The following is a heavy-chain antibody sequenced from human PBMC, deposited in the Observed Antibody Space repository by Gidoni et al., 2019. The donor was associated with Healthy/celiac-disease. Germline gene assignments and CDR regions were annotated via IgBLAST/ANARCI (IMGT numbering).Heavy chain of an antibody. J-gene: IGHJ4*02. D-gene: IGHD5-12*01. V-gene: IGHV3-21*01. CDR1: GFTFRSYS. Sequence: EVQLVESGGGLVKPGGSLRLSCAASGFTFRSYSMNWVRQAPGKGLEWVSSISSSSSYIYYADSVKGRFTISRDNAKNSLYLQMNSLRAEDTAVYYCARDRSGYDYVQSPDYWGQGTLVTVSS. CDR3: ARDRSGYDYVQSPDY. CDR2: ISSSSSYI.